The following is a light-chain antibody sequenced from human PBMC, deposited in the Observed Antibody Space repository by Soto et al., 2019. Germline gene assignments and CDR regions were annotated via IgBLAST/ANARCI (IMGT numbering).Light chain of an antibody. CDR1: QSVSSY. J-gene: IGKJ4*01. CDR3: QQRSNSPST. CDR2: DAS. Sequence: EIVLTQSPATLSLSPGERAALSCRASQSVSSYLAWYQQKPGQAPRLLIYDASKRATGIPARFSGSGSGTYFTLTISSLDPEDFAVYFCQQRSNSPSTFGGGTKVEI. V-gene: IGKV3-11*01.